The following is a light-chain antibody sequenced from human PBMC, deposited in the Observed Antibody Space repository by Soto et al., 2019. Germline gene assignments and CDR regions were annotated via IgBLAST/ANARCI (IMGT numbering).Light chain of an antibody. Sequence: DIQMTQSPSSLSASVGDRVTITCRASQSISSYLNWYQQKPGKAPKLLIYAASSLQSGVPSRFSVSGSGTDFTLTISSLQPEDFATYYCQQSYSTPPTFGQGTRREMK. J-gene: IGKJ5*01. CDR2: AAS. CDR3: QQSYSTPPT. V-gene: IGKV1-39*01. CDR1: QSISSY.